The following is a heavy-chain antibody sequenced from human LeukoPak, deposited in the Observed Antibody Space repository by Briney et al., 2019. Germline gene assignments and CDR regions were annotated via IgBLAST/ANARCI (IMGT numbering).Heavy chain of an antibody. V-gene: IGHV3-23*01. Sequence: PGGALRLSCAASGFTFSSYAMSWGRQAPGKGLEGVAAISGSGGGTYYADSVKGRFTISRDNSKTPLYLQMTSLRAEDTAVYYCAKSLPDWNYAVRYFDYWGQGTLVTVSS. CDR1: GFTFSSYA. J-gene: IGHJ4*02. CDR3: AKSLPDWNYAVRYFDY. D-gene: IGHD1-7*01. CDR2: ISGSGGGT.